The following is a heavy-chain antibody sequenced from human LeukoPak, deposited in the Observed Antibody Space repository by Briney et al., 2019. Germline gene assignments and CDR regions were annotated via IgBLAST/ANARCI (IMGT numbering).Heavy chain of an antibody. CDR1: GGSTSSGGYY. D-gene: IGHD3-10*01. CDR2: IYYSGST. Sequence: SETLSLTCTVSGGSTSSGGYYWSWIRQHPGKGLEWIGYIYYSGSTYYNPSLKSRVTISVDTSKNQFSLKLGSVTAADTAVYYCASSAGRLWFGELSRWGQGTLVSVSS. V-gene: IGHV4-31*03. CDR3: ASSAGRLWFGELSR. J-gene: IGHJ4*02.